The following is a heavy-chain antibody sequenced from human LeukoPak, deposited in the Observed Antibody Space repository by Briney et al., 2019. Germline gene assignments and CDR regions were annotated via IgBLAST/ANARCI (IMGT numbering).Heavy chain of an antibody. V-gene: IGHV2-70*11. CDR2: IDWDDDK. D-gene: IGHD2-21*02. Sequence: SAPALVKPTQTLTLTCTFSGCSLSTSGLCVSWIRQPAGKALEWLARIDWDDDKYYSTSLKTRLTISKDTSKNQVVLTMTNMDPVYTATYYCARIQVGTAPYYYYYMDVWGKGTTVTVSS. J-gene: IGHJ6*03. CDR1: GCSLSTSGLC. CDR3: ARIQVGTAPYYYYYMDV.